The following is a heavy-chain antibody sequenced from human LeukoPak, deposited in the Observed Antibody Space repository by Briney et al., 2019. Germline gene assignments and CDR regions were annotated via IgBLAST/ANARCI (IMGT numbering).Heavy chain of an antibody. J-gene: IGHJ4*02. CDR1: GFTFSSYA. D-gene: IGHD3-3*01. CDR2: ISGSGVST. V-gene: IGHV3-23*01. Sequence: GGSLRLSCAASGFTFSSYAMSWVRQAPGKGLECVSAISGSGVSTYYADSVKGRFTISRDNSKNTLYLQMNSLRAEDTAVYYCAKPPEGRSGFYGADYWGQGTLVTVSS. CDR3: AKPPEGRSGFYGADY.